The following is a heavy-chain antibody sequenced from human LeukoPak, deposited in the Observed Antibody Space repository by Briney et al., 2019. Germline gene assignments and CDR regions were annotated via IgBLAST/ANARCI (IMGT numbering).Heavy chain of an antibody. CDR2: MSPNSGNT. Sequence: ASVKVSCKASGYTFTSYDINWVRQATGQGLEWMGWMSPNSGNTGYAQKFQGRVTMTRNTSISTAYMELSSLRSEDTAVYYCARAGYSSTYYYYYYGMDVWGQGTTVTVSS. J-gene: IGHJ6*02. V-gene: IGHV1-8*01. CDR1: GYTFTSYD. D-gene: IGHD6-13*01. CDR3: ARAGYSSTYYYYYYGMDV.